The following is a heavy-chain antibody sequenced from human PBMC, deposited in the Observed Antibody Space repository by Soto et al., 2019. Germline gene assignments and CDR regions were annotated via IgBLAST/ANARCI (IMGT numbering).Heavy chain of an antibody. V-gene: IGHV3-74*01. J-gene: IGHJ6*02. CDR3: AREDFGLRWYYGMDV. D-gene: IGHD4-17*01. CDR2: INSDGSST. Sequence: EVQLVESGGGLVQPGGSLRLSCAASGFTFSSYWMHWVRQAPGKGLVWVSRINSDGSSTSYADSVKGRFTISRDNAKNTLYLQMISLRAEDTAVHYCAREDFGLRWYYGMDVWGQGTTVTVSS. CDR1: GFTFSSYW.